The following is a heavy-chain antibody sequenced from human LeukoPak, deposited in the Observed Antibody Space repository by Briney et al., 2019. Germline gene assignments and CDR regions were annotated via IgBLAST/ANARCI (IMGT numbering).Heavy chain of an antibody. Sequence: PGRSLRLSCAASGFTFSSYAMHWVRQAPGKGLEWVAVISYDGSNKYYADSVKGRVTISRDNSKNTLYLQMNSLRAEDTAVYYCARNGSQGGATLIPRYYFDYWGQGTLVTVSS. D-gene: IGHD1-26*01. CDR2: ISYDGSNK. J-gene: IGHJ4*02. CDR3: ARNGSQGGATLIPRYYFDY. CDR1: GFTFSSYA. V-gene: IGHV3-30-3*01.